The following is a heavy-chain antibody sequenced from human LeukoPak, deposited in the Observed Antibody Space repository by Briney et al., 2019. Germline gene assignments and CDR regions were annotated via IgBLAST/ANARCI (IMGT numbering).Heavy chain of an antibody. CDR1: GFTFSDAW. CDR2: IKSRANGGTT. D-gene: IGHD1-26*01. CDR3: TTYSVGATIHSTFDF. V-gene: IGHV3-15*01. Sequence: GESLRLSCAASGFTFSDAWMTWVRQAPGEGLEWVGRIKSRANGGTTDYAAPVKGRFTISRDDSKNTLYLQMNSLKTEDTAVYYCTTYSVGATIHSTFDFWGQGALVTVSS. J-gene: IGHJ4*02.